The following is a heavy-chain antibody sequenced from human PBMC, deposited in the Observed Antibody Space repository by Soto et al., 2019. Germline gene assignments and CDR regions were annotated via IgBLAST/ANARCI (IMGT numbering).Heavy chain of an antibody. Sequence: GSLRLSCEGSGFTFTDYYMTWIRQAPGKGLEWVAYINTLSTAIYYADSVKGRFTISRDNAKNSLYLQMNGLRAEDTATYYCARRLQWQLRPLDSWGRGTLVTVPQ. J-gene: IGHJ4*02. V-gene: IGHV3-11*01. CDR3: ARRLQWQLRPLDS. CDR2: INTLSTAI. CDR1: GFTFTDYY. D-gene: IGHD6-19*01.